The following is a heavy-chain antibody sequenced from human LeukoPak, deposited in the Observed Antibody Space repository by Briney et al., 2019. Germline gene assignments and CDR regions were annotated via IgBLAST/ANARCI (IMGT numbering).Heavy chain of an antibody. CDR3: VREAGATDY. J-gene: IGHJ4*02. D-gene: IGHD1-26*01. V-gene: IGHV1-46*01. Sequence: GASVKVSCKASGYTVTNYHMHWVRQAPGQGLEWMGVIKPGGEGTRYAQSFQGRVTMTRDTSTRTLYMELSSLRPEDTAVYYCVREAGATDYWGQGTLVTVSS. CDR1: GYTVTNYH. CDR2: IKPGGEGT.